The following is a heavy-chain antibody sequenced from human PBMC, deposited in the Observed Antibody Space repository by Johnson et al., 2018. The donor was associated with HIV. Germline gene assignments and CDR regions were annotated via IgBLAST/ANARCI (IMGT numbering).Heavy chain of an antibody. D-gene: IGHD1-26*01. J-gene: IGHJ3*02. CDR3: AKDSRRMGGLDAFDI. Sequence: QVQLVESGGGLVKPGGSLRLSCAASGFTFNDYYMTWVRQAPGKGLECVSYISSSATAIYYTDSVKGRFTISRDNAESSLHLQMNSLRADDTAVYYCAKDSRRMGGLDAFDIWGQGTMVTVSS. V-gene: IGHV3-11*04. CDR2: ISSSATAI. CDR1: GFTFNDYY.